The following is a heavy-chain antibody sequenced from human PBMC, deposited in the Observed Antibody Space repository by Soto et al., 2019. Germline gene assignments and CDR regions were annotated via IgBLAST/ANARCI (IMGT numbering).Heavy chain of an antibody. D-gene: IGHD3-10*01. V-gene: IGHV3-30*18. Sequence: GGSLRLSCAASGFTISSYGMHWVRQAPGKGLEWVAIGSYDGSKKYYADSVKGRFTISRDNSKNTLYLQMNSLRAEDTAVYYCAKPAGYYGSGNFPFGYWGQGTLVTVSS. CDR2: GSYDGSKK. CDR1: GFTISSYG. J-gene: IGHJ4*02. CDR3: AKPAGYYGSGNFPFGY.